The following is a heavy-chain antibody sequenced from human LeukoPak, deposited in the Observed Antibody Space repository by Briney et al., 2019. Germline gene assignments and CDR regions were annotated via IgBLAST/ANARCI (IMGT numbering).Heavy chain of an antibody. V-gene: IGHV4-38-2*02. J-gene: IGHJ4*02. CDR3: ARTMIVVVNYFDY. CDR1: GYSISSGYY. Sequence: PSETLSLTCTVSGYSISSGYYWGWIRQPPGKGLEWIGSIYHSGSTYYNPSLKSRVTISVDTSKNQFSLKLSSVTAADTAVYYCARTMIVVVNYFDYWGQGTLVTVSS. D-gene: IGHD3-22*01. CDR2: IYHSGST.